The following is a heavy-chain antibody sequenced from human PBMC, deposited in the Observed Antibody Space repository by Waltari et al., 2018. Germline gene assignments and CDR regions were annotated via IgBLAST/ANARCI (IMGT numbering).Heavy chain of an antibody. CDR1: GYTLTELS. J-gene: IGHJ4*01. Sequence: QVQLVQSGAEVQKPGASVKVSCKVSGYTLTELSMHWVRQAPGKGLEWMGGFDPEDGETIYAQKFQGRGTMTEDTSTDTAYMELSSLRSEDTAVYYCDINYYDSSGYYYFDYWGHGTLVTVSS. CDR3: DINYYDSSGYYYFDY. CDR2: FDPEDGET. V-gene: IGHV1-24*01. D-gene: IGHD3-22*01.